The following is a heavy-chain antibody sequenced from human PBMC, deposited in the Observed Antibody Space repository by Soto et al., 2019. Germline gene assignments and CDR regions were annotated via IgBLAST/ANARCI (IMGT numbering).Heavy chain of an antibody. CDR1: DDSFRGAEYY. Sequence: VLLQESGPRLLRPSETLSLTCTVSDDSFRGAEYYWSWIRQPLGTGPEWIGYTYYTGDTKYNPALRSRVTMSEDTSKNQFSLRLSSVPAADTAVYFCARGPAYINGWRTFDLWGRGILVTVSS. CDR3: ARGPAYINGWRTFDL. J-gene: IGHJ4*02. V-gene: IGHV4-61*08. D-gene: IGHD6-19*01. CDR2: TYYTGDT.